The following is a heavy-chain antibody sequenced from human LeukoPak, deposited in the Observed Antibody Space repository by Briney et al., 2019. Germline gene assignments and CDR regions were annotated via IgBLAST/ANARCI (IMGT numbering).Heavy chain of an antibody. CDR1: GFTFDDYA. J-gene: IGHJ6*02. Sequence: PGRSLRLSCAASGFTFDDYAMHWVRQAPGKGLEWVSGISWNSGSIGYADSVKGRFTISRDNAKNSLYLQMNSLRAEDTALYYCAKAPRTYSYYYGMDVWGRGTTVTVSS. V-gene: IGHV3-9*01. CDR3: AKAPRTYSYYYGMDV. CDR2: ISWNSGSI.